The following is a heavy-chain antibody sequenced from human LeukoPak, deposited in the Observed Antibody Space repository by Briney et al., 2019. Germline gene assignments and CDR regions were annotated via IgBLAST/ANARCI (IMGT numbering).Heavy chain of an antibody. CDR2: VHYSGGS. Sequence: PSETLSLTRTVSGGSISSSSYYWGWIRQSPGKGLEWIGSVHYSGGSYYSPSLKSRVTISLNTSKNQFSLKLSSVTAADTAVYYCARVTPAGAWLGYFDYWGQGTLVTVSS. CDR3: ARVTPAGAWLGYFDY. D-gene: IGHD6-19*01. CDR1: GGSISSSSYY. J-gene: IGHJ4*02. V-gene: IGHV4-39*07.